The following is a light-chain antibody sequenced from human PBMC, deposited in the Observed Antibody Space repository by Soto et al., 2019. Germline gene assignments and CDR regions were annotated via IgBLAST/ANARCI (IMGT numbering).Light chain of an antibody. CDR2: AVS. CDR3: WSYTTSDMWV. Sequence: QSALTQPRSVSGSPGQSVSISCTGTNSDIGNYNLVSWYQQPPGKAPKLIISAVSRRPSGVPDRFSGSKSGNTASLTISGLQADDEADDYCWSYTTSDMWVFGGGTKLTVL. V-gene: IGLV2-11*01. J-gene: IGLJ3*02. CDR1: NSDIGNYNL.